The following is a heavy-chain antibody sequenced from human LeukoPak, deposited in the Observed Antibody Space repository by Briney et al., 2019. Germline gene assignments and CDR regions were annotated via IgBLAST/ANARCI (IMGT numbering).Heavy chain of an antibody. CDR2: IYHSGST. CDR1: GGSISSGGYS. V-gene: IGHV4-30-2*01. Sequence: SQTLSLTCAVSGGSISSGGYSWSWIRQPPGKGLEWIGYIYHSGSTYYNPSLKSRVTISVDRSKNQFSLELSSVTAADTAVYYCATGYDSSGYYLDYWGQGTLVTVSS. J-gene: IGHJ4*02. D-gene: IGHD3-22*01. CDR3: ATGYDSSGYYLDY.